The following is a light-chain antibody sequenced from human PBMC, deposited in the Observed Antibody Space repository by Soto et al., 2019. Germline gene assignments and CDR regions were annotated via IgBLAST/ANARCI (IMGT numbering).Light chain of an antibody. J-gene: IGKJ1*01. CDR2: GAS. CDR1: RNITNY. Sequence: DVELTQSPSSVSASVGDRVTLTCRASRNITNYLNWYRHNPGTAPRLLIHGASTLQSGVPSRFSGGGSGTDFTLTIGSLQPQDFATYSFQQTFIFPSTFGQGTKVEV. CDR3: QQTFIFPST. V-gene: IGKV1-39*01.